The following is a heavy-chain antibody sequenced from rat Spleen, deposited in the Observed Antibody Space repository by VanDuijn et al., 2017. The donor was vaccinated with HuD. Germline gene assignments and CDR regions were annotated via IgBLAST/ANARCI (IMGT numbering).Heavy chain of an antibody. D-gene: IGHD1-12*02. CDR3: ARHYYDGSYYFDY. Sequence: EVQLVESGGGLVQPGRSLKLSCAASGFTFSNYDMAWVRQAPTKGLEWVASISPSGGSTDYRDSVKGRFTVSRDNAKSTLYLQMDSLRSEDTATYYCARHYYDGSYYFDYWGQGVMVTVSS. V-gene: IGHV5-25*01. J-gene: IGHJ2*01. CDR2: ISPSGGST. CDR1: GFTFSNYD.